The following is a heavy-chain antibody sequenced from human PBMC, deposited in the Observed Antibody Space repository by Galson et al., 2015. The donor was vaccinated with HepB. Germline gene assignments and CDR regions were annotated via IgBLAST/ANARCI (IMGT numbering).Heavy chain of an antibody. CDR2: IIPIFGTT. D-gene: IGHD3-3*01. CDR3: ARAVPESFDFWSGYSHFDS. CDR1: GGMFIFSNTG. J-gene: IGHJ4*02. Sequence: SVKVSCKVSGGMFIFSNTGYSWVRQAPGQGLEWMGGIIPIFGTTNYAQKFQGRVTLIADKSTSTAYMELSSLTSEDTAVYFCARAVPESFDFWSGYSHFDSWGQGTVVTVSS. V-gene: IGHV1-69*06.